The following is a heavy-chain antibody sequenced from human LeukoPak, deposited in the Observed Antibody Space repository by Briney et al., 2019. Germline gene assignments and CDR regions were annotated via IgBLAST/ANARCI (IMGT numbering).Heavy chain of an antibody. Sequence: ASVKVSCKASGYTFNRYGISWVRQAPGQGLEWMGWISGYNGNTNYAQKLRGRVTMTTDTSTSTAYMELRSLRSDDTAVYYCARGLWDNGDRFEYWGPGTLVTVSS. CDR2: ISGYNGNT. V-gene: IGHV1-18*01. CDR1: GYTFNRYG. J-gene: IGHJ4*02. CDR3: ARGLWDNGDRFEY. D-gene: IGHD4-17*01.